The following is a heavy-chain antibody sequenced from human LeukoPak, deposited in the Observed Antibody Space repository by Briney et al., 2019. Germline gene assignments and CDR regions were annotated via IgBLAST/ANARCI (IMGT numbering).Heavy chain of an antibody. D-gene: IGHD2-15*01. CDR3: ARDEVVPFDY. Sequence: ASVKVSCKASGGTFSSYTISWVRQAPGQGLEWMGIINPSGGSTSYAQKFQGRVTMTRDTSTSTVYMELSSLRSEDTAVYYCARDEVVPFDYWGQGTLVTVSS. CDR2: INPSGGST. V-gene: IGHV1-46*01. CDR1: GGTFSSYT. J-gene: IGHJ4*02.